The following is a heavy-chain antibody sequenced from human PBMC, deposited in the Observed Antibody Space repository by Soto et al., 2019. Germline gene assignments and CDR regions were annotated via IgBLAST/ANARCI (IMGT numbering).Heavy chain of an antibody. V-gene: IGHV5-10-1*01. D-gene: IGHD4-17*01. CDR1: VYSFTSYW. CDR2: IDPSDSYT. Sequence: GESLKISCKGSVYSFTSYWISWVRQMPGKGLEWMGRIDPSDSYTNYSPSFQGHVTISADKSISTAYLQWSSLKASDTAMYYCARLRDYGGNYYYGMDVWGQGTTVTVSS. CDR3: ARLRDYGGNYYYGMDV. J-gene: IGHJ6*02.